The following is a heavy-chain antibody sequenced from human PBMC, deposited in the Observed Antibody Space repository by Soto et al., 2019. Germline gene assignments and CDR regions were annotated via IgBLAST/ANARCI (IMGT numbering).Heavy chain of an antibody. CDR3: VREAPCSNGVCQFDY. CDR1: GFTFSPYE. Sequence: GGSLRLSCAASGFTFSPYEMSWVRQAPGKGLEWISYISSSGSTIHYADSVKGRFSISRDNAKKSLFLQMNSLRAEDTAVYYCVREAPCSNGVCQFDYWGRGTLVTVS. D-gene: IGHD2-8*01. CDR2: ISSSGSTI. V-gene: IGHV3-48*03. J-gene: IGHJ4*02.